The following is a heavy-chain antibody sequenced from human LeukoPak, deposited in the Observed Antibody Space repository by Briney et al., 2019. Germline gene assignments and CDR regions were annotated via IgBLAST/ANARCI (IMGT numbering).Heavy chain of an antibody. V-gene: IGHV4-34*01. CDR1: GGSFSGYY. CDR3: ARGFLIVRRWFDP. J-gene: IGHJ5*02. Sequence: SETLSLTCAAYGGSFSGYYWSWIRQPPGKGLEWIGEINHSGSTNYNPSLKSRVTISVDTSKNQFSLKLSSVTAADTAVYYCARGFLIVRRWFDPWGQGTLVTVSS. CDR2: INHSGST. D-gene: IGHD2-15*01.